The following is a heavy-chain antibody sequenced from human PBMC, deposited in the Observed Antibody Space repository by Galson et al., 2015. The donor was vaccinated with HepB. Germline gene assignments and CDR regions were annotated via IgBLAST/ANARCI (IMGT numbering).Heavy chain of an antibody. CDR1: GGSISNYY. CDR3: ARNLAPDY. J-gene: IGHJ4*02. Sequence: SETLSLTCTVSGGSISNYYWSWIRQPPGKGLEWIGYISYSGSPNYNPSLKSRVTMSVDTSKNQFSLQLSSVTAADTAVYYCARNLAPDYWGQETLVTVSS. CDR2: ISYSGSP. V-gene: IGHV4-59*01.